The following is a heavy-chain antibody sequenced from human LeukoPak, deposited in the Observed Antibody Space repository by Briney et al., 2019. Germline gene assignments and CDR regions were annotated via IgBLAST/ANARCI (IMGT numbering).Heavy chain of an antibody. V-gene: IGHV3-48*04. D-gene: IGHD1-7*01. J-gene: IGHJ6*03. CDR2: INSSSSTI. CDR1: AFTLSSYS. Sequence: GRSLRLSCAASAFTLSSYSTNWDSQAPGELLGWLSYINSSSSTIHYAESVTGGFNISRDNAKNSLYLQMNSLRAEDAAVCYCARWTGPTLVIYYYMDVWGKGTTVTVSS. CDR3: ARWTGPTLVIYYYMDV.